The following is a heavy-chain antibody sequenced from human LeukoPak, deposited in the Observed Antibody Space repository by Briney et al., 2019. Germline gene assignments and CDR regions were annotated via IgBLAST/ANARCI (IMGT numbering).Heavy chain of an antibody. CDR3: ARRAGVLNPFDF. CDR2: ISAYNDNT. D-gene: IGHD1-1*01. Sequence: ASVKVSCKASGYSVSRYGISWVRQAPGHSLEWMGCISAYNDNTDYAQKFQGRVTMTTDTSTTTAYLELRSLRSDDTAVYYCARRAGVLNPFDFWGQGTQVTVPS. V-gene: IGHV1-18*01. CDR1: GYSVSRYG. J-gene: IGHJ4*02.